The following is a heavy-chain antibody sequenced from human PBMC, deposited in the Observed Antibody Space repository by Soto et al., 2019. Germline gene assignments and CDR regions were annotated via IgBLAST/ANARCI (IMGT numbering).Heavy chain of an antibody. CDR3: ARVRYSSGWLEAFDI. J-gene: IGHJ3*02. D-gene: IGHD6-19*01. CDR2: ISYDGSNK. Sequence: HPGGSLRLSCAASGFTFSSYGMHWVRQAPGKGLEWVAVISYDGSNKYYADSVKGRFTISRDNSKNTLYLQMNSLRAEDTAVYYCARVRYSSGWLEAFDIWGQGTMVTVS. CDR1: GFTFSSYG. V-gene: IGHV3-30*03.